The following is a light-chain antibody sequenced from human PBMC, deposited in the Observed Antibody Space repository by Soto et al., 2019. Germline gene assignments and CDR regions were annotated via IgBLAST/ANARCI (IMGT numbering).Light chain of an antibody. V-gene: IGLV2-23*02. CDR2: EVS. CDR1: SSVVGSYNL. Sequence: QSALTQPASVSGSPGQSITISCTGTSSVVGSYNLVSWYQQHPGKAPKLMIYEVSKRPSGVSNRFSGSKSGNTASLTISGPQAEDEADYYCCSYAGSSTLVFGGGTQLTVL. J-gene: IGLJ2*01. CDR3: CSYAGSSTLV.